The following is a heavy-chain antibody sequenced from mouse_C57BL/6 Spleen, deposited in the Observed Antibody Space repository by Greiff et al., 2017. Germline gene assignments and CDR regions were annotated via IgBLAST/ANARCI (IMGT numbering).Heavy chain of an antibody. CDR2: IYPSDSET. D-gene: IGHD2-1*01. V-gene: IGHV1-61*01. Sequence: QVHVKQPGAELVRPGSSVKLSCKASGYTFTSYWMDWVKQRPGQGLEWIGNIYPSDSETHYNQKFKDKATLTVDKSSSTAYMQLSSLTSEDSAVYYCARRDGNYPVWYFDVWGTGTTVTVSS. J-gene: IGHJ1*03. CDR3: ARRDGNYPVWYFDV. CDR1: GYTFTSYW.